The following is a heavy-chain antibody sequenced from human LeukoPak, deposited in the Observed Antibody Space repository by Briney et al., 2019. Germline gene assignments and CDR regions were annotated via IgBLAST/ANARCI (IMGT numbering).Heavy chain of an antibody. Sequence: PGGSLRLSCAASGFTFSSYGMHWVRQAPGKGLEWVAVIWYDGSNKYYADSVKGRFAISRDNSKNTLYLQMNSLRAEDTAIYFCAKEALLSYGDYTYVEFWGQGTLVTVSS. V-gene: IGHV3-33*06. D-gene: IGHD4-17*01. CDR2: IWYDGSNK. J-gene: IGHJ4*02. CDR3: AKEALLSYGDYTYVEF. CDR1: GFTFSSYG.